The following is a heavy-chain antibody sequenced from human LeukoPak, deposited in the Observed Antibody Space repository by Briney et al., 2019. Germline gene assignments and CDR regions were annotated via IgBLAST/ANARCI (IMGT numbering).Heavy chain of an antibody. CDR1: GYTFTSYD. J-gene: IGHJ6*03. CDR2: MNPNSGNT. Sequence: GASVKVSCKASGYTFTSYDINWVRQATGQGLEWMGWMNPNSGNTGYAQKFQGRVTMTRNTSISTAYMELSSLRSEDTAVYYCARGVLEGYYYYYYYMDVWGKGTTVTVSS. D-gene: IGHD2-8*02. V-gene: IGHV1-8*01. CDR3: ARGVLEGYYYYYYYMDV.